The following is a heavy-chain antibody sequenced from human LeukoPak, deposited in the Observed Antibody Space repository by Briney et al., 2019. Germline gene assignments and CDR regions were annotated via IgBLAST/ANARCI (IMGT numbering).Heavy chain of an antibody. D-gene: IGHD2-21*02. CDR2: INPNSGGT. CDR3: ARDLGYLYCGGDCYNDY. J-gene: IGHJ4*02. CDR1: GYTFTGYY. Sequence: ASVKVSCKASGYTFTGYYMHWVRQAPGRGLEWMGWINPNSGGTNYAQKFQGRVTMTRDTSISTAYMELSRLRSDDTAVYYCARDLGYLYCGGDCYNDYWGQGTLVTVSS. V-gene: IGHV1-2*02.